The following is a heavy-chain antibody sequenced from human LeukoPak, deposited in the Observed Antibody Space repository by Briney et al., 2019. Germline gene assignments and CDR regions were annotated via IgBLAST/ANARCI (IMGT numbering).Heavy chain of an antibody. CDR2: IYYSGST. J-gene: IGHJ6*02. Sequence: SETLSLTCTVSGGSISSYYWSWIRQPPGKGLEWIGYIYYSGSTNYNPSLKSRVTISVDTPKNQFSLKLSSVTAADTAVYYCARDSGVGFSYYYYYGMDVWGQGTTVTVSS. CDR1: GGSISSYY. CDR3: ARDSGVGFSYYYYYGMDV. D-gene: IGHD2-15*01. V-gene: IGHV4-59*01.